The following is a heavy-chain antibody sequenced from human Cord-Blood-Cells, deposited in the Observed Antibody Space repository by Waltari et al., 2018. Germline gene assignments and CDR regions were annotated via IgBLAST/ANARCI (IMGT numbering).Heavy chain of an antibody. Sequence: EVQLLESGGGLVQPGGSLSLSCAASGFPFRRYALSCVRGGAGKGLEWVTAISGSGESKYYADSVKSPCTMSRENSKNTRYRQMNSLRAEDTSVYYCAKDASTGAFDIWGQGTMVTVSS. D-gene: IGHD4-17*01. CDR3: AKDASTGAFDI. V-gene: IGHV3-23*01. CDR1: GFPFRRYA. J-gene: IGHJ3*02. CDR2: ISGSGESK.